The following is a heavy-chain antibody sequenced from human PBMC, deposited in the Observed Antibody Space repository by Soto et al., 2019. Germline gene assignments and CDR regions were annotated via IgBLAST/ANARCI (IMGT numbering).Heavy chain of an antibody. V-gene: IGHV3-74*01. J-gene: IGHJ3*02. CDR1: GFTFSSYW. CDR2: INRYGSST. Sequence: EVQLVESGGGLVQPGGSQRLSCEGSGFTFSSYWMHWVRQAPGKGLVWVSRINRYGSSTSYADSVKGRFTISRDNAKNTLYLQMNSLRAEDTAVYYCARGGDRSYYDSSGYPAAFDIWGQGTMVTVSS. CDR3: ARGGDRSYYDSSGYPAAFDI. D-gene: IGHD3-22*01.